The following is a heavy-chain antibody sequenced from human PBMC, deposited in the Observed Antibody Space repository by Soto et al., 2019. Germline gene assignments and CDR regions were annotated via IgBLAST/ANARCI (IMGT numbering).Heavy chain of an antibody. Sequence: QVQLQESGPELLKPSQTLSLTCTVSGDSITRGGYYWSWIRQHPGKGLEWIGFIYYSGITYYKPSLKSRLTISLDPSKNQFYLKLTSMTAADTAVYYCARRAKLGEFGADWFDPWGQGTLVTVSS. V-gene: IGHV4-31*03. CDR2: IYYSGIT. D-gene: IGHD3-10*01. CDR1: GDSITRGGYY. CDR3: ARRAKLGEFGADWFDP. J-gene: IGHJ5*02.